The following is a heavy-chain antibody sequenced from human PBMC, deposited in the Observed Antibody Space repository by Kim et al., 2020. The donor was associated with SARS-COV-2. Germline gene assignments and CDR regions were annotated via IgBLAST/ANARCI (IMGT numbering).Heavy chain of an antibody. CDR3: ARGRWYYGFWRAYKGGGY. Sequence: GGSLRLSCAASGFTFSSYDMHWVRQATGKGLEWVSAIGTAGDTYYPGSVKGRFTISRANAKNSFYLQMNSLRAGDTAVYYCARGRWYYGFWRAYKGGGY. D-gene: IGHD3-3*01. J-gene: IGHJ2*01. CDR1: GFTFSSYD. CDR2: IGTAGDT. V-gene: IGHV3-13*01.